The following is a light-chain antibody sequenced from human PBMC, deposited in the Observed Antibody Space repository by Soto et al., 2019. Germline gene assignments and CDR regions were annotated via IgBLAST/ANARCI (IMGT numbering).Light chain of an antibody. CDR2: AAS. Sequence: EIVLTQSPATLSLSPGERATLSCKASQSINRNYLAWYQQRLGQPPRLLIHAASNRATGTPDKFSGSGSGTDFTLTISSLEPRDFAVYYCQQYGSSPETFGQETKLEIK. V-gene: IGKV3-20*01. CDR1: QSINRNY. CDR3: QQYGSSPET. J-gene: IGKJ1*01.